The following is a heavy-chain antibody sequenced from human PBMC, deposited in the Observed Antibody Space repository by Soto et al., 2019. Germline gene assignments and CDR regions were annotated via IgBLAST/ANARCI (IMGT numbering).Heavy chain of an antibody. V-gene: IGHV1-18*01. Sequence: ASVKVSCKASGYTFSRYGIMWVRQAPGQGLEWMGWISAYNSNTNSAEKLRGRLTMTTDASTTTAYMELRSLRSDDTDIYYCARDQGFRVVINSNWFDHWGQGTLGTVSS. D-gene: IGHD2-21*01. CDR2: ISAYNSNT. CDR3: ARDQGFRVVINSNWFDH. J-gene: IGHJ5*02. CDR1: GYTFSRYG.